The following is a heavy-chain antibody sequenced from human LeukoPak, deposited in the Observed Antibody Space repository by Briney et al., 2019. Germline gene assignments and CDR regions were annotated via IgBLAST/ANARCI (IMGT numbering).Heavy chain of an antibody. CDR3: ARDPPAVAANAYG. V-gene: IGHV3-66*01. J-gene: IGHJ4*02. CDR2: IYSGCST. CDR1: GVTAGINY. Sequence: GSLRLSSAASGVTAGINYMNSVCQAPGKGRWWVSLIYSGCSTHYADSVKGRFTISRDNSKNTLYLQMSSLRVDDTAVYYCARDPPAVAANAYGWGQGTLVTVSS. D-gene: IGHD6-6*01.